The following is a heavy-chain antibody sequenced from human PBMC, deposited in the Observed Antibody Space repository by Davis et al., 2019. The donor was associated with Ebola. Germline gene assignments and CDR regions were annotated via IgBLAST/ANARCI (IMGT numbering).Heavy chain of an antibody. D-gene: IGHD5-24*01. V-gene: IGHV4-34*01. CDR1: GGSFSGYY. CDR3: ARWGGVATIEDYYYYGMDV. Sequence: MPSETLSLTCAVYGGSFSGYYWSWIRQPPGKGLEWIGYIYYSGSTYYNPSLKSRVTISVDTSKNQFSLKLSSVTAADTAVYYCARWGGVATIEDYYYYGMDVWGQGTTVTVSS. J-gene: IGHJ6*02. CDR2: IYYSGST.